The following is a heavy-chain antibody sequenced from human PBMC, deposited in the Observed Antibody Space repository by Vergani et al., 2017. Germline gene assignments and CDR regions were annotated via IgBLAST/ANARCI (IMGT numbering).Heavy chain of an antibody. CDR1: GFTFNSYA. CDR2: INNNGGST. V-gene: IGHV3-23*01. J-gene: IGHJ3*01. Sequence: QLLESGGGLIQPGGSLRLPCAASGFTFNSYAMTWVRQAPGKGREWVSGINNNGGSTYYADSVKGRFTISRDNSKNTLYLQMTDLRAEDTATYYCAKVCGSTSCPYGGGAFDVWGHGTMVTVSS. CDR3: AKVCGSTSCPYGGGAFDV. D-gene: IGHD2-2*01.